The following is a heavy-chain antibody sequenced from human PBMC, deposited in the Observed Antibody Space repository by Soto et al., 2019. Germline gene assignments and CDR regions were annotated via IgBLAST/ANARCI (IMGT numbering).Heavy chain of an antibody. Sequence: GESLKISCKVSGYSFTSYKIGWVRQMPGKGLEWMGIIYPGDSDTRYSPSFQGQVTISADKSTSTAYLQWSSLKASDTAMYYCARHATYYDILSGYYFDYWGQGTLVTVSS. CDR2: IYPGDSDT. D-gene: IGHD3-9*01. CDR1: GYSFTSYK. V-gene: IGHV5-51*01. J-gene: IGHJ4*02. CDR3: ARHATYYDILSGYYFDY.